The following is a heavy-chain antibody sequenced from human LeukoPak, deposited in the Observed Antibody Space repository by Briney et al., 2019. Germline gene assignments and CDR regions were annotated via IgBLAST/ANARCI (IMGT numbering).Heavy chain of an antibody. Sequence: SETLSLTCAVSGGSISSGGYSWSWIRQPPGKGLEWIGHIYHSGSTYYNPSLKSRVTIAVDRSKNQFSLKLSSVTAADTAVYYCARRRGYSGYEGYYYGMDVWGQGTTVTVSS. CDR3: ARRRGYSGYEGYYYGMDV. J-gene: IGHJ6*02. CDR2: IYHSGST. CDR1: GGSISSGGYS. D-gene: IGHD5-12*01. V-gene: IGHV4-30-2*01.